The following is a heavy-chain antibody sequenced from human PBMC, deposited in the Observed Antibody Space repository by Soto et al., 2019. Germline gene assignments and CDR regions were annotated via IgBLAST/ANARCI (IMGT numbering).Heavy chain of an antibody. V-gene: IGHV3-23*01. Sequence: GGSLRLSCAASGFTLSSFAMGWVRQASGKGLEWVSDISASGSRSTYADFVRGRFTVSRDNSNNTLFLQMNSLTVEDTAVYYRAKSWLVMTSSSFDSWGQGALVTVYS. J-gene: IGHJ4*02. D-gene: IGHD2-21*02. CDR2: ISASGSRS. CDR3: AKSWLVMTSSSFDS. CDR1: GFTLSSFA.